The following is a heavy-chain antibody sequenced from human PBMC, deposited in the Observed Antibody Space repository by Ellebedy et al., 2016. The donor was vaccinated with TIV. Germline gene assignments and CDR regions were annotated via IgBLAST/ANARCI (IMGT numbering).Heavy chain of an antibody. Sequence: GGSLRLXCAASGFTFSSYGMHWVCQAPGKGLEWVAVIWSDGTTKYYSDSVKGRFTISRDNSKNTLYLQMNSLRAEDTAVYYCAREIIYGGYYFDYWGQGTLVTVSS. CDR3: AREIIYGGYYFDY. CDR1: GFTFSSYG. J-gene: IGHJ4*02. D-gene: IGHD4-23*01. V-gene: IGHV3-33*01. CDR2: IWSDGTTK.